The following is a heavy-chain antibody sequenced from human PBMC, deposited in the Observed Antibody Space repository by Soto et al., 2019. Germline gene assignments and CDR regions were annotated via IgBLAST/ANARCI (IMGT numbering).Heavy chain of an antibody. CDR1: GYTFTGYA. Sequence: VASVKVSCKASGYTFTGYAMHWVRQAPGQRLEWMGWINAGNGNTKYSQKFQGRFTITRDTSASTAYMELNSLRDEDAAVYYCAREGGSLNWFDPWGQGTLVTVSS. J-gene: IGHJ5*02. CDR2: INAGNGNT. D-gene: IGHD1-26*01. CDR3: AREGGSLNWFDP. V-gene: IGHV1-3*01.